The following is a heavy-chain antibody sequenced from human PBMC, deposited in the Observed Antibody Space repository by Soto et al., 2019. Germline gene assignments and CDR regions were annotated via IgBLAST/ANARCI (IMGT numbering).Heavy chain of an antibody. V-gene: IGHV3-30*18. CDR1: GFTFSSYG. D-gene: IGHD2-15*01. CDR3: AKGAPGCSGGSCYLIQYYFDY. CDR2: ISYDGSNK. Sequence: VQLVESGGGVVQPGRSLRLSCAASGFTFSSYGMHWVRQAPGKGLEWVAVISYDGSNKYYADSVKGRFTISRDNSKNTLYLQMNSLRAEDTAVYYCAKGAPGCSGGSCYLIQYYFDYWGQGTLVTVSS. J-gene: IGHJ4*02.